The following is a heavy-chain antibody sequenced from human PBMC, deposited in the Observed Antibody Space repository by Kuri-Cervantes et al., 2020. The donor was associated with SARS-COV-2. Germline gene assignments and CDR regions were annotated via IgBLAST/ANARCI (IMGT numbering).Heavy chain of an antibody. J-gene: IGHJ4*02. CDR1: GGSISSSSYY. CDR3: ARDSLWFGGYVGSFDY. Sequence: LRLSCTVSGGSISSSSYYWGWIRQHPGKGLEWIGYIYYSGSTYYNPSLKSRVTISVDTSKNQFSLKLSSVTAADTAVYYCARDSLWFGGYVGSFDYWGQGTLVTVSS. V-gene: IGHV4-31*02. CDR2: IYYSGST. D-gene: IGHD3-10*01.